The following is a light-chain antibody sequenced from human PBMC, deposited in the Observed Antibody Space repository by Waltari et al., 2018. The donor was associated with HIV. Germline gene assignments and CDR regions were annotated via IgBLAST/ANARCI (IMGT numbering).Light chain of an antibody. J-gene: IGKJ1*01. CDR2: GPS. V-gene: IGKV3-15*01. CDR3: QQYNEWPRT. CDR1: QSVSNN. Sequence: EIVMTQSPATLSVSPGERATLSCRASQSVSNNLAWYQQKPGQAPRLLIYGPSTRATGTPARFSASGSGTDFTLTISSLQSEDFAIYYCQQYNEWPRTFGQGTKVEIK.